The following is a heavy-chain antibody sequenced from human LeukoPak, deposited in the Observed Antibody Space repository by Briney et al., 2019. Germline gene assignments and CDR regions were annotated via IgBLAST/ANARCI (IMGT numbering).Heavy chain of an antibody. Sequence: GRSLRLSCAASGFTFSAHGMHWVRQAPGKGLEWVALISNDGSNEYYADSVKGRFTISRDNAKNSLYLQMNSLRAEDTALYYCAKDKGAVAGTSLDYWGQGTLVTVSS. CDR1: GFTFSAHG. CDR2: ISNDGSNE. D-gene: IGHD6-19*01. J-gene: IGHJ4*02. V-gene: IGHV3-30*18. CDR3: AKDKGAVAGTSLDY.